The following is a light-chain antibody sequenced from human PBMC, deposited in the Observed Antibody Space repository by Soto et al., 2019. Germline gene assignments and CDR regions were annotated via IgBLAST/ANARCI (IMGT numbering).Light chain of an antibody. CDR1: NNDVGAYTY. CDR3: SSYRTGSRV. Sequence: QSVLTQPASVSGSPGQSITISCTGTNNDVGAYTYVSWYQQHPSKAPRLIIYEVSERPSGVSNRFSGSKSGNTASLVISGLQAEDEADYYCSSYRTGSRVFGGGTKLTVL. J-gene: IGLJ2*01. CDR2: EVS. V-gene: IGLV2-14*01.